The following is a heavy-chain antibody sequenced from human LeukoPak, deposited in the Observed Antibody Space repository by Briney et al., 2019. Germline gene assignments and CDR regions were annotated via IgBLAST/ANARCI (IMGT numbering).Heavy chain of an antibody. J-gene: IGHJ4*02. Sequence: GGSLRLSCTTSGFTFGDYALTWVRQAPGKGLEWVGFHRSKAYGGTTEYAASVKGRFTISRDDSKSIAYLQMNSLRAEDTAVYYCARALSGITGYTYGRGIDYWGQGTLVTVSS. CDR3: ARALSGITGYTYGRGIDY. CDR2: HRSKAYGGTT. D-gene: IGHD5-18*01. CDR1: GFTFGDYA. V-gene: IGHV3-49*04.